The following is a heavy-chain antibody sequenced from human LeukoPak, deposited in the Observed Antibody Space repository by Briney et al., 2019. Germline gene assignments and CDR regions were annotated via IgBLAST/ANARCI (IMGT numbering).Heavy chain of an antibody. CDR3: ARRFGSGWFDP. V-gene: IGHV1-69*05. CDR2: IIPIFGTA. Sequence: SVKVSCKASGGTFISYAISWVRQAPGQGLEWTGGIIPIFGTANYAQKFQGRVTITTDESTSTAYMELSSLRSEDTAVYYCARRFGSGWFDPWGQGTLVTVSS. J-gene: IGHJ5*02. D-gene: IGHD3-3*01. CDR1: GGTFISYA.